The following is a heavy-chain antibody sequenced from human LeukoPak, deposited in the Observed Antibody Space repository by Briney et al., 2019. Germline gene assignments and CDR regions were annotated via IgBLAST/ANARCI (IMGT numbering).Heavy chain of an antibody. CDR1: GFTFSSYN. V-gene: IGHV3-53*01. Sequence: GGSLRLSCAASGFTFSSYNMNWVRQAPGKGLGWVSLIYGGGSTYYADSVKGRFTISRDNSKNTLYLQMNSLRAEDTAVYYCARDFEYWGQGILVTVSS. J-gene: IGHJ4*02. CDR3: ARDFEY. CDR2: IYGGGST.